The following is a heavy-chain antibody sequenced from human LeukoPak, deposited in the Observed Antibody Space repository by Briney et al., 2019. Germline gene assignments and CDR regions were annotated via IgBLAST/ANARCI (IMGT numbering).Heavy chain of an antibody. CDR3: ARGPMVRGLITYAEYLQH. Sequence: ASVKVSCKVSGYTLTELSMHWVRQAPGQGLEWMGGIIPIFGTANYAQKFQGRVTITADKSTSTAYMELSSLRSEDTAVYYCARGPMVRGLITYAEYLQHWGQGTLVTVSS. D-gene: IGHD3-10*01. CDR2: IIPIFGTA. CDR1: GYTLTELS. V-gene: IGHV1-69*06. J-gene: IGHJ1*01.